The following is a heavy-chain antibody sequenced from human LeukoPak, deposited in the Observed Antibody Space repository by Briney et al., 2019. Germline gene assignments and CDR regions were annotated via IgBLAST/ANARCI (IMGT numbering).Heavy chain of an antibody. D-gene: IGHD3-22*01. J-gene: IGHJ3*02. CDR2: ISSSSSYI. Sequence: GGSLRLSCAASGFTFSSYSMNWVRQAPGKGLEWVSSISSSSSYIYYADSVKGRFTISRDNAKNSLYLQMNSLRAEDTAVYHCARTYYYDSSGPGAFDIWGQGTMVTVSS. V-gene: IGHV3-21*01. CDR1: GFTFSSYS. CDR3: ARTYYYDSSGPGAFDI.